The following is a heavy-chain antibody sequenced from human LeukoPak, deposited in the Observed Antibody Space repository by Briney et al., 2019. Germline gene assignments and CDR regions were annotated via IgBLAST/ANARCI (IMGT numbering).Heavy chain of an antibody. CDR1: GGSFSGYY. V-gene: IGHV4-34*01. CDR3: ARLTGWFDP. Sequence: SETLSLTCAVYGGSFSGYYWSWIRQPPGKGLEWIGEINHSGSTNYNPSLKSRVTISVDTSKNQFSLKLSSVIAADTAVYYCARLTGWFDPWGQGTLVTVSS. J-gene: IGHJ5*02. CDR2: INHSGST.